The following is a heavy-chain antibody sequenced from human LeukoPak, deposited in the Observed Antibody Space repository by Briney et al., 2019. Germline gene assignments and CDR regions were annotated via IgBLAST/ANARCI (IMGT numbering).Heavy chain of an antibody. Sequence: PGGSLRLSCAASGFTFDDHAMHWVRQAPGKGLEWVSGISWNSGSIGYADSVKGRFTISRDNAKNSLYLQMNSLRAEDTALYYCAKGSGSYSSFDYWGQGTLVTVSS. D-gene: IGHD3-10*01. CDR2: ISWNSGSI. CDR1: GFTFDDHA. V-gene: IGHV3-9*01. J-gene: IGHJ4*02. CDR3: AKGSGSYSSFDY.